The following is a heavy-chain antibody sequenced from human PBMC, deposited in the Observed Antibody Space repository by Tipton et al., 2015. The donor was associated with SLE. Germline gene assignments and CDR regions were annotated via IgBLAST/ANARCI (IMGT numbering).Heavy chain of an antibody. D-gene: IGHD2-15*01. CDR2: T. V-gene: IGHV4-39*01. CDR3: ARPRYCSGGSCYSFDY. Sequence: TCYNPSLKSRVTISVDTSKNQFSLKLSSVTAADTAVYNCARPRYCSGGSCYSFDYWGQGTLVTVSS. J-gene: IGHJ4*02.